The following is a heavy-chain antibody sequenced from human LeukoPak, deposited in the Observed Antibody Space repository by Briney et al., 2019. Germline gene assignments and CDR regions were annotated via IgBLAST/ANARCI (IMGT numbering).Heavy chain of an antibody. CDR1: GYTFTSYD. Sequence: ASVKVSCKASGYTFTSYDINWVRQATGQGLEWMGWMNPNSGNTGYAQKFQGRVTMTRNTSISTAYMELSSLRSEDTAVYYCARGPGVYGDYDYWGQGTLVTVSS. CDR2: MNPNSGNT. V-gene: IGHV1-8*01. J-gene: IGHJ4*02. D-gene: IGHD4-17*01. CDR3: ARGPGVYGDYDY.